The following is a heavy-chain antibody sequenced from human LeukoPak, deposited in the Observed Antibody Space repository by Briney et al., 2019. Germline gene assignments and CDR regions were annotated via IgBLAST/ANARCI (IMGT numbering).Heavy chain of an antibody. J-gene: IGHJ4*02. CDR2: INHSGST. CDR3: ARRKLPGSSCLDY. D-gene: IGHD6-13*01. CDR1: GGSFSGYY. V-gene: IGHV4-34*01. Sequence: SETPSLTCAVYGGSFSGYYWSWIRQPPGKGLEWIGEINHSGSTNYNPSLQSRVTISVDTSKNQFSLKLSSVTAADTAVYYCARRKLPGSSCLDYWGQGTLVTVSS.